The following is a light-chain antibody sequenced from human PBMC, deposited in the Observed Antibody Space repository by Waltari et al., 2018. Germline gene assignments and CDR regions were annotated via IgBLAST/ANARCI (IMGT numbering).Light chain of an antibody. CDR3: AVWHDSLNSWV. CDR1: RCDIGSNT. Sequence: RCDIGSNTVNWYQQLPGAAPKLLIYTNNQRPSGVPDRFSGSKSGTSASLAISGLQSADEADYYCAVWHDSLNSWVFGGGTKLTVL. CDR2: TNN. J-gene: IGLJ3*02. V-gene: IGLV1-44*01.